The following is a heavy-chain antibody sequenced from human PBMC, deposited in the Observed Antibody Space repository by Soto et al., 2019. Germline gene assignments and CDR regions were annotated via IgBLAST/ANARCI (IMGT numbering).Heavy chain of an antibody. Sequence: GSLRLSCAASGFTFSSYAMSWVRQAPGKGLEWVSAISGSGGSTYYADSVKGRFTISRDNSKNTLYLQMNSLRAEDTAVYYCAKVWGYSSSCHIDYWGQGTLVTVSS. CDR1: GFTFSSYA. CDR3: AKVWGYSSSCHIDY. V-gene: IGHV3-23*01. CDR2: ISGSGGST. J-gene: IGHJ4*02. D-gene: IGHD6-13*01.